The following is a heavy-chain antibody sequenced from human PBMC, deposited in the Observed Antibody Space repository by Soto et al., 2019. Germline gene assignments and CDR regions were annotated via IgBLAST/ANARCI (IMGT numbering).Heavy chain of an antibody. CDR3: ARADDYGDSFDY. J-gene: IGHJ4*02. V-gene: IGHV4-4*02. D-gene: IGHD4-17*01. CDR2: IYHSGST. CDR1: GGYIVNING. Sequence: LSYAVAGGYIVNINGWSWVSQTPGKGLEWIGEIYHSGSTNYNPSLKSRVTISVDKSKNQFSLKLSSVTAADTAVYYCARADDYGDSFDYWGQGTLVTVSS.